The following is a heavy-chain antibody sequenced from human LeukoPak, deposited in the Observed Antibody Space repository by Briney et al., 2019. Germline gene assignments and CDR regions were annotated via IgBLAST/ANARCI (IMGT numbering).Heavy chain of an antibody. CDR3: ASDRTIAAAVDPFDI. CDR1: GGTFSSYA. J-gene: IGHJ3*02. Sequence: GSSVKVSCKASGGTFSSYAISWVRQAPGQGLEWMGRIIPLLGIVNYAQRFQGKVTITADKSTSTAYMELSSLRSEDTAMYFCASDRTIAAAVDPFDIWGQGTMVTVSS. CDR2: IIPLLGIV. V-gene: IGHV1-69*04. D-gene: IGHD6-13*01.